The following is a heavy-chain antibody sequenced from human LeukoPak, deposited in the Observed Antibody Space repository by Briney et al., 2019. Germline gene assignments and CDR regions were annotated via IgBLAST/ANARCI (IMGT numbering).Heavy chain of an antibody. CDR3: ARRPGPKYNDAFDI. D-gene: IGHD1-1*01. CDR1: GGSISSYY. Sequence: KPSGTLSLTCTVSGGSISSYYWSWIRQPPGKGVGGIGDIYYSGSTNYNPSLKSRVTISVDTSKNQFSLKLSSVTAADTAVYYCARRPGPKYNDAFDIWGQGTMVTVSS. J-gene: IGHJ3*02. V-gene: IGHV4-59*08. CDR2: IYYSGST.